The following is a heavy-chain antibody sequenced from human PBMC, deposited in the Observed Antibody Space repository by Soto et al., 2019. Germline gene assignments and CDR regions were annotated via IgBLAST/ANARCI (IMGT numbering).Heavy chain of an antibody. CDR1: GFTFSSYA. D-gene: IGHD3-3*01. CDR3: ARDGVLRFLEWLLHKSSWFDP. Sequence: QVQLVESGGGVVQPGRSLRLSCAASGFTFSSYAMHWVRQAPGKGLEWVAVISYDGSNKYYADSVKGRFTISRDNSKNTLNLQMNSLTAEDTAMYYCARDGVLRFLEWLLHKSSWFDPWGQGTLVTVSS. CDR2: ISYDGSNK. V-gene: IGHV3-30-3*01. J-gene: IGHJ5*02.